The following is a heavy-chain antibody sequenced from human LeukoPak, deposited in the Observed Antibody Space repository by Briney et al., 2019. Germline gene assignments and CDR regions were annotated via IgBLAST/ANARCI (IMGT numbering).Heavy chain of an antibody. CDR3: AREKNYGDNWFDP. V-gene: IGHV4-59*01. D-gene: IGHD1-7*01. J-gene: IGHJ5*02. CDR1: GGSISSYY. Sequence: PSETLSLTCTVSGGSISSYYWSWIRQPPGKGLEWIGYIYYSGSTNYNPSLKSRVTISVDTSKNQFSLKLSSVTAADTAVYYCAREKNYGDNWFDPSGQGTLVTVSS. CDR2: IYYSGST.